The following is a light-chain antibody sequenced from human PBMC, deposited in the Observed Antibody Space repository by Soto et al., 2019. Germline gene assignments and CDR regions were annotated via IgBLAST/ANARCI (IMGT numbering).Light chain of an antibody. CDR1: QSVSSSY. Sequence: EIVFTQSPGTLSLSPGERATLSCRASQSVSSSYLAWYQQKPGQAPRLLIFGASKRATGIPDRFSGSGSGRDFTLTISGLEPEDFAVYYCQQYGSSPLISFGQGTRLEI. V-gene: IGKV3-20*01. CDR3: QQYGSSPLIS. J-gene: IGKJ5*01. CDR2: GAS.